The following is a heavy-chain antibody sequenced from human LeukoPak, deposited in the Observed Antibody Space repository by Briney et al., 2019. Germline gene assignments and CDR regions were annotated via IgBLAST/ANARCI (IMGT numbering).Heavy chain of an antibody. CDR3: ARFGTSSSRFFDQ. J-gene: IGHJ4*02. CDR2: IHYSGTT. D-gene: IGHD6-6*01. CDR1: GGSISAYY. V-gene: IGHV4-59*01. Sequence: SETLSLTCTVSGGSISAYYWSWIRQPPGKGLEWIGYIHYSGTTNYYPSLKSRVTIALDTSKNQYSLKLNSVTAADTAVYYCARFGTSSSRFFDQWGQGTLVTVSS.